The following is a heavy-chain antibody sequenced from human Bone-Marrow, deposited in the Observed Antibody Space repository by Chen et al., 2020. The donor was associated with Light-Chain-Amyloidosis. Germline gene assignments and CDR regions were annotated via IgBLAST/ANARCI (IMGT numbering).Heavy chain of an antibody. J-gene: IGHJ3*02. CDR1: GFAFSSYA. D-gene: IGHD3-9*01. V-gene: IGHV3-23*04. CDR2: MSGSGVSR. Sequence: EVQLVESGGGLLQRGGSLRLSCAASGFAFSSYAMSWVRQAPGKGLGWVSTMSGSGVSRYYGDSVKGRLTISRDNSKNALFLQMNSLRAEDTAVYYCAKDISYDDILPGYPADAFDIWGQGTMVTVSS. CDR3: AKDISYDDILPGYPADAFDI.